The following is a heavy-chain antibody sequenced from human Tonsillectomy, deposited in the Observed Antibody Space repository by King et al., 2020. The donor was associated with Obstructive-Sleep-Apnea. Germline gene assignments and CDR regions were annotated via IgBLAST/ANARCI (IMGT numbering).Heavy chain of an antibody. CDR3: ARGDYNYFDY. CDR2: IYYNVNT. J-gene: IGHJ4*02. Sequence: QLQESGPGLVKPSETLSLTCKVSGGSISTRSYSWGWFRQPPVKGLEWIVSIYYNVNTYYNPSLKSRVMLLVDRSKSQFSLKLNSVTAADTAVYYCARGDYNYFDYWGQGTLVTVSS. CDR1: GGSISTRSYS. V-gene: IGHV4-39*07. D-gene: IGHD4-11*01.